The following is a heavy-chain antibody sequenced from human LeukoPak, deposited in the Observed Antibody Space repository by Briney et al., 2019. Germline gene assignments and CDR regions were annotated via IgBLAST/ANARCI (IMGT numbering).Heavy chain of an antibody. CDR2: ISAYNGNT. Sequence: ASVKVSCKASGYTFTGYYMHWVRQAPGQGLEWMGWISAYNGNTNYAQKLQGRVTMTTDTSTSTAYMELRSLRSDDTAVYYCARLSTPLRPEDDYWGQGTLVTVSS. V-gene: IGHV1-18*04. CDR3: ARLSTPLRPEDDY. J-gene: IGHJ4*02. CDR1: GYTFTGYY. D-gene: IGHD1-14*01.